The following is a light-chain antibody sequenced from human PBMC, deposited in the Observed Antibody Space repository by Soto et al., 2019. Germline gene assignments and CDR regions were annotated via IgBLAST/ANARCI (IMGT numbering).Light chain of an antibody. CDR2: GAS. J-gene: IGKJ1*01. Sequence: EIVLTQSPGTLSLSPGERATLSCRASQSVSTSYLAWYQQKPGQAPRLVIYGASSRATGIPDRFSGSGSGTDFTLTISRLEPEDFAMYYCQQYGSSRTVGQGTKLEI. CDR1: QSVSTSY. V-gene: IGKV3-20*01. CDR3: QQYGSSRT.